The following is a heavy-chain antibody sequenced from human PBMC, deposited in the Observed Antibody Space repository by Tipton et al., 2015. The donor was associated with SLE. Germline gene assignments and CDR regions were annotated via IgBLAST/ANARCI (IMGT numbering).Heavy chain of an antibody. V-gene: IGHV4-39*07. Sequence: TLSLTCTVSGGSISTTPYYWGWIRQPPGKGLEWVGSISYSGTTFYNPSLKSRVTISADTSKNQFSLKLSSVTAADTAVYYCARDRGVYWYFDLWGRGTLVTVSS. CDR3: ARDRGVYWYFDL. J-gene: IGHJ2*01. D-gene: IGHD2-8*01. CDR1: GGSISTTPYY. CDR2: ISYSGTT.